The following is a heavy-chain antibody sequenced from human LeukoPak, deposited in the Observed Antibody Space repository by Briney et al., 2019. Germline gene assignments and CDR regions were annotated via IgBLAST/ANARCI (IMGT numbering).Heavy chain of an antibody. J-gene: IGHJ4*02. CDR3: AKKTTVSPDD. CDR1: GFTFSSYG. D-gene: IGHD4-17*01. Sequence: PGGSLRLSCAASGFTFSSYGMHWVRQAPGKGLEWVAFIRYDGGNKYYADSVKGRFTISRDNSKNTLYLLMNSLRAEDTAVYYCAKKTTVSPDDWGQGTLVTVSS. V-gene: IGHV3-30*02. CDR2: IRYDGGNK.